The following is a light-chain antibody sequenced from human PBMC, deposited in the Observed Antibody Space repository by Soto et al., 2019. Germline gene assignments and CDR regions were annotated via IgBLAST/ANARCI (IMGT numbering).Light chain of an antibody. V-gene: IGKV3-11*01. CDR1: QSVRSY. Sequence: EIVLTQSPATLSLSPGERAILSCRASQSVRSYLAWYQQKPGQAPRLLIYDASNRATGIPARFSGSGSGTDFTLIISSLEPEDFAVYYCQQRSNWPVTFGPGTKVDVK. J-gene: IGKJ3*01. CDR2: DAS. CDR3: QQRSNWPVT.